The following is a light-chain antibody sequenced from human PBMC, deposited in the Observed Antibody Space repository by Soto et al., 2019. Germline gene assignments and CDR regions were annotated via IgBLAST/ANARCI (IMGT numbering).Light chain of an antibody. CDR2: AAS. Sequence: DIQMTQSPSSLSASAGDRVTITCRASQSISHYLNWYQHKPGKAPKLLIHAASSLQSGVPSRFSGSGSGTEFTLTISSLEPEDFATYYCQQSHSIPWTFGQGTKVEIK. J-gene: IGKJ1*01. CDR3: QQSHSIPWT. V-gene: IGKV1-39*01. CDR1: QSISHY.